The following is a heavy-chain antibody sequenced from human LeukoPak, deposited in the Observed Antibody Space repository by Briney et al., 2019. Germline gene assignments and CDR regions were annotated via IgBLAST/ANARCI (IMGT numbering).Heavy chain of an antibody. CDR3: ARARRLAVAGADY. J-gene: IGHJ4*02. CDR1: GYTFTSYG. D-gene: IGHD6-19*01. V-gene: IGHV1-18*01. CDR2: ISAYNGNT. Sequence: GASVKVSRKASGYTFTSYGISWVRQAPGQGLEWMGWISAYNGNTNYAQKFQGRVTMTRNTSISTAYMELSSLRSEDTAVYYCARARRLAVAGADYWGQGTLVTVSS.